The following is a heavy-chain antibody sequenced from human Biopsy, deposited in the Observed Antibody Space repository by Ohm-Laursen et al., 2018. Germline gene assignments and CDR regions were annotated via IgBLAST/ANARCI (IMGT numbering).Heavy chain of an antibody. V-gene: IGHV4-61*01. CDR3: ARGRRTSGWPYFDN. Sequence: PSETLSLTCTVSGDSLTSGPENWSWIRQSPGQGLEYIGFIYSGGNTNYNPSLKNRVTMSVDTSKNQFYLKLYSVTAADTAAYYCARGRRTSGWPYFDNWGQGALVIVSP. CDR1: GDSLTSGPEN. CDR2: IYSGGNT. J-gene: IGHJ4*02. D-gene: IGHD6-19*01.